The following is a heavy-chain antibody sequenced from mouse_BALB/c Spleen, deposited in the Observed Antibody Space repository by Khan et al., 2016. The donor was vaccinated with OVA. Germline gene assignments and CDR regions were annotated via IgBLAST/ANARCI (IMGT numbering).Heavy chain of an antibody. CDR2: IDPENGNT. Sequence: VQLKESGAELVRPGALVKLSYKASGFNIKDYYIHWVKQRPEQGLEWIGWIDPENGNTIYDPKFQGKANITADTSSNTAYLHFSSLTSEDTAVYYCARASYSPWFADWGEGTLVTVSA. CDR1: GFNIKDYY. D-gene: IGHD2-12*01. V-gene: IGHV14-1*02. CDR3: ARASYSPWFAD. J-gene: IGHJ3*01.